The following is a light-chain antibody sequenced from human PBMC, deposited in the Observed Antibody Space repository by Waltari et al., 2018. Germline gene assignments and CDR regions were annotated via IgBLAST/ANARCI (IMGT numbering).Light chain of an antibody. CDR2: DTS. J-gene: IGKJ4*01. CDR3: QQRRDWPLT. V-gene: IGKV3-11*01. CDR1: QSVTNY. Sequence: VLTQSPAILSLSPGERASLSCSASQSVTNYLAWYQQKPGQAPRLLIYDTSNRATGIPARFSGSGFGTDFTLTISSLEPEDFAVYYCQQRRDWPLTFGGGTKVEIK.